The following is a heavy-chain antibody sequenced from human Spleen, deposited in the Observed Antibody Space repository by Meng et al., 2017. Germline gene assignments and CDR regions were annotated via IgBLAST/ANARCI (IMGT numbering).Heavy chain of an antibody. CDR1: GFTFNSYA. CDR3: ARDPYRSGQYYFDY. V-gene: IGHV3-30*01. J-gene: IGHJ4*02. D-gene: IGHD6-19*01. Sequence: GESLKISCAASGFTFNSYAMHWVRQAPGKGLEWVAVISYDGSNKYYADSVKGRFTISRDNSKNTLYLQMNSLRAEDTAMYYCARDPYRSGQYYFDYWGLGTLVTVSS. CDR2: ISYDGSNK.